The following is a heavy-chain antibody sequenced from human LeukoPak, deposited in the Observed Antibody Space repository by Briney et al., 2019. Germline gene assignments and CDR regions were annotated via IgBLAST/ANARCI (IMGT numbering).Heavy chain of an antibody. V-gene: IGHV3-23*01. CDR2: ISGSGGST. D-gene: IGHD1-1*01. CDR3: ARAGTTGTTSLL. J-gene: IGHJ4*02. CDR1: GFTFSSYA. Sequence: GGSLRLSCAASGFTFSSYAMSWVRQAPGKGLEWVSAISGSGGSTYYADSVKGRFTISRDNAKNSLYLQMNSLRAEDTAVYYCARAGTTGTTSLLGGQGTLVTVSS.